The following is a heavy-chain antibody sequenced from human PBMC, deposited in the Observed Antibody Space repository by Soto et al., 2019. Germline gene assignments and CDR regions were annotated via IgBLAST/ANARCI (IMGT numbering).Heavy chain of an antibody. Sequence: QVTLKESGPVLVKPTETLMLTCTVSGFSLSNARMGVSWIRQPPGKALEWLAHIFSNDEKSYSTSLKSRLTISKDTSKSQVVLTMTNMDPVDTATYYCARIGSITIFDGGRSSMDVWGQGTTVTVSS. CDR2: IFSNDEK. V-gene: IGHV2-26*01. D-gene: IGHD3-3*01. CDR1: GFSLSNARMG. J-gene: IGHJ6*02. CDR3: ARIGSITIFDGGRSSMDV.